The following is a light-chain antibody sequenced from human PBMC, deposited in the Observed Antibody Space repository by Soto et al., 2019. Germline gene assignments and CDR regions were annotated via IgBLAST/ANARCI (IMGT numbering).Light chain of an antibody. V-gene: IGKV1-5*01. J-gene: IGKJ1*01. CDR2: DAT. CDR1: QSISRW. CDR3: QQYRSYWT. Sequence: DIQMTQSPSTLSASVGDRVTITCRASQSISRWLAWYQQKPGKAPKLLIHDATSLESGVPSRFSGSGSGTEFPLTTRSLHPDDFATYYCQQYRSYWTFAQGTKVEIK.